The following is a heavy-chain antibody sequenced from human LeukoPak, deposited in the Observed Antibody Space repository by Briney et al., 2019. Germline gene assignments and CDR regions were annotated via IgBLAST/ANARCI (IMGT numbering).Heavy chain of an antibody. Sequence: ASVKVSCKSSGLTFTDHYIHWVRQGPGQGLEWVGYIGPHSTFTSSPQEFQGRVTMTRDASMSTAYMELTRLTSDDTAVYYCVREGEGPLSKDFDYWGQGTLVTVSS. J-gene: IGHJ4*02. D-gene: IGHD2/OR15-2a*01. CDR1: GLTFTDHY. V-gene: IGHV1-2*02. CDR2: IGPHSTFT. CDR3: VREGEGPLSKDFDY.